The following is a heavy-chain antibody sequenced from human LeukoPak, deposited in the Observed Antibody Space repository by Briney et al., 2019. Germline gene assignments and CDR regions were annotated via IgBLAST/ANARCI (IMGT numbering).Heavy chain of an antibody. J-gene: IGHJ6*02. CDR3: ARDLGTYYYGMDV. V-gene: IGHV3-30-3*01. CDR1: GFTFSSYA. Sequence: GGSLRLPCAASGFTFSSYAMHWVRQAPGKGLEWVAVISYDGSNKYYADSVKGRFTISRDNSKNTLYLQMNSLRAEDTAVYYCARDLGTYYYGMDVWGQGTTVTVSS. CDR2: ISYDGSNK. D-gene: IGHD1-14*01.